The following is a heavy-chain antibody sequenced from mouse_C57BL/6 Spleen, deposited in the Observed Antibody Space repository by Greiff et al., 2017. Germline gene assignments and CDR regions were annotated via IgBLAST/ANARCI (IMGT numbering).Heavy chain of an antibody. CDR2: IDPTDSYT. Sequence: VQLQQSGAELVMPGASVKLSCKASGYTFTSYWMHWVKQRPGQGLEWIGEIDPTDSYTNYNQKFKGKSTLTVDKSSSTAYMQLSSLTSEDSAVYYCAGGGWAYWGQGTLVTVSA. J-gene: IGHJ3*01. V-gene: IGHV1-69*01. CDR1: GYTFTSYW. CDR3: AGGGWAY.